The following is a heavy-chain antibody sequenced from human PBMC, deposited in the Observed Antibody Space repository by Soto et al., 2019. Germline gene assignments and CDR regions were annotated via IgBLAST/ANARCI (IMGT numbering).Heavy chain of an antibody. V-gene: IGHV4-30-4*01. CDR3: ARARLGIAARPNWFDP. D-gene: IGHD6-6*01. CDR2: IYYSGST. J-gene: IGHJ5*02. Sequence: LCGGSISSGDYYWSWIRQPPGKGLEWIGYIYYSGSTYYNPSLKSRVTISVDTSKNQFSLKLSSVTAADTAVYYCARARLGIAARPNWFDPWGQGTLVTVSS. CDR1: GGSISSGDYY.